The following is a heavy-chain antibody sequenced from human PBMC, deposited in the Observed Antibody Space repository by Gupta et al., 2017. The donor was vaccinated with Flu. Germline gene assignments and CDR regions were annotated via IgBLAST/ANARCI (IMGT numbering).Heavy chain of an antibody. CDR3: ARERYCSGGSCYRWFDP. J-gene: IGHJ5*02. D-gene: IGHD2-15*01. CDR2: IYYSGST. Sequence: LQWIWYIYYSGSTNHNPSLKSRVTISVDTSKNQFSLKLSSVTAADTAVDYCARERYCSGGSCYRWFDPWGQGTLVTFSA. V-gene: IGHV4-59*01.